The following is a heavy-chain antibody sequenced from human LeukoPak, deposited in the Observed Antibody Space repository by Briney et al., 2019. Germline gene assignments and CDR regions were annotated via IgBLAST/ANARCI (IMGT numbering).Heavy chain of an antibody. J-gene: IGHJ4*02. V-gene: IGHV3-21*01. CDR3: ARGTTWSPLDFDY. CDR2: ISSTSDTYK. Sequence: GGSLRLSCLASGFTFSTYNMHWVRQAPGKGLEWVSTISSTSDTYKYYANSVRGRFTISRDNAKNSLYLQMIGLRAEDTGMYFCARGTTWSPLDFDYWGQGTQVTVSS. CDR1: GFTFSTYN. D-gene: IGHD3-3*01.